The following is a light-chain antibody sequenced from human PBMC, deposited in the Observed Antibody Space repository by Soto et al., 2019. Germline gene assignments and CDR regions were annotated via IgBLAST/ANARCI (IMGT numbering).Light chain of an antibody. Sequence: DIQMTQSPSSLSASVGDRVTITCRASQSISKYLNWYQQEPGKAPKLLIYGASSLQSGVPSRFSGTGSGTDFTLTISSLQPEDFATYYCQQSYNTPRTFGQGTKVEI. V-gene: IGKV1-39*01. J-gene: IGKJ1*01. CDR1: QSISKY. CDR3: QQSYNTPRT. CDR2: GAS.